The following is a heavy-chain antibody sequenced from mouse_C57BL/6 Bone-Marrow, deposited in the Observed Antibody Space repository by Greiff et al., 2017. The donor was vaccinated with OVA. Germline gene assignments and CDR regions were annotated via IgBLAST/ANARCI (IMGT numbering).Heavy chain of an antibody. J-gene: IGHJ3*01. CDR2: INPYNGGT. D-gene: IGHD2-3*01. CDR1: GYTFTDYY. CDR3: ARLRWGDGYYAWFAC. V-gene: IGHV1-19*01. Sequence: VQLKESGPVLVKPGASVKMSCKASGYTFTDYYMNWVKQSHGKSLEWIGVINPYNGGTSYNQKFKGKATLTVDKSSSTAYMELNSLTSEDSALYYCARLRWGDGYYAWFACWGQGTLVTVSA.